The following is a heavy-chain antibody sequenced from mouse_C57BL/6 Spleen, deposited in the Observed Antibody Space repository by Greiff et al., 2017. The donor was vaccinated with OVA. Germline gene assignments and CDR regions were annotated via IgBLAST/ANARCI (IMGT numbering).Heavy chain of an antibody. CDR3: ARSGGYFDV. CDR1: GYTFTSYW. J-gene: IGHJ1*03. D-gene: IGHD3-1*01. V-gene: IGHV1-52*01. CDR2: IDPSDSET. Sequence: QVHVKQSGAELVRPGSSVKLSCKASGYTFTSYWMHWVKQRPIQGLEWIGNIDPSDSETHYNQKFKDKATLTVDKSSSTAYMQLSSLTSEDSAVYYCARSGGYFDVWGTGTTVTVSS.